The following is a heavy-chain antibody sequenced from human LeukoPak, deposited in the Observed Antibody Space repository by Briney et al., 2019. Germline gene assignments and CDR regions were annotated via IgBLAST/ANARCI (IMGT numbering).Heavy chain of an antibody. CDR1: GFTFSSYS. Sequence: GGPLRLSCAASGFTFSSYSMNWVRQAPGKGLEWVSSISSSSSYIYYADSVKGRFTISRDNAKNSLYLQMNSLRAEDTAVYYCARGGGYCSSTSCYLNDWFDPWGQGTLVTVSS. CDR2: ISSSSSYI. J-gene: IGHJ5*02. CDR3: ARGGGYCSSTSCYLNDWFDP. V-gene: IGHV3-21*01. D-gene: IGHD2-2*03.